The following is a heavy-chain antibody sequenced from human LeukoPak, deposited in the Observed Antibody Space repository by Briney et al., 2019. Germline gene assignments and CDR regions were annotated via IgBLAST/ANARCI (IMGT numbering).Heavy chain of an antibody. CDR1: GGSISSHY. D-gene: IGHD3-22*01. V-gene: IGHV4-59*08. CDR3: AGTAYYYDSLDAFDI. Sequence: SETLSLTCTVSGGSISSHYWSWIRQPPGKGLEWIGYIYYSGSTNYNPSLKSRVTIPVDTSKNQFSLKLSSVTAADTAVYYCAGTAYYYDSLDAFDIWGQGTMVTVSS. CDR2: IYYSGST. J-gene: IGHJ3*02.